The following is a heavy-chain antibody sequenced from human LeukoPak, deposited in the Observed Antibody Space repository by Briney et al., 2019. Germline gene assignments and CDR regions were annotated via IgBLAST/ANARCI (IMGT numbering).Heavy chain of an antibody. CDR3: ARGDYSNYKIDP. J-gene: IGHJ5*02. CDR2: ISSSSSTI. D-gene: IGHD4-11*01. CDR1: GFTFSSYS. Sequence: GGSLRLSCAASGFTFSSYSMNWVRQAPGKGLEWVSYISSSSSTIYYTDSVKGRFTISRDNAKNSLYLQMNSLRDEDTAVYYCARGDYSNYKIDPWGQGTLVTVSS. V-gene: IGHV3-48*02.